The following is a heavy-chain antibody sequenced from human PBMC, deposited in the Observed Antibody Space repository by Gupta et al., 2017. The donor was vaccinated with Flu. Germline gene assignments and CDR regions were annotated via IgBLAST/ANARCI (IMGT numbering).Heavy chain of an antibody. J-gene: IGHJ3*02. Sequence: EVQLVESGGGWVKPGGSLRLSCAASGFSFSSAYMNWVRQAPGKGLEWVGRLKSEADGGTADYAPPVKGRFSISRDDSKNMLWLQMNSLRTDDTAVYYCTTDSSGGITFDIWGQVTPVTVS. V-gene: IGHV3-15*01. D-gene: IGHD2-21*01. CDR1: GFSFSSAY. CDR3: TTDSSGGITFDI. CDR2: LKSEADGGTA.